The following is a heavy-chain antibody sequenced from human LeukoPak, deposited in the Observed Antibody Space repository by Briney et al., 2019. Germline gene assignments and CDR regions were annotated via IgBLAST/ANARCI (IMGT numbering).Heavy chain of an antibody. Sequence: ASVKVSCKASGYTFTGYYMHWVRQAPGQGLEWMGWINPNSGGTNYAQKFQGRVTMTRDTSISTAYMELSRLRSNDTAVYYCANDRMDYSNPMDVWGKGTTITVSS. J-gene: IGHJ6*04. CDR3: ANDRMDYSNPMDV. CDR1: GYTFTGYY. D-gene: IGHD4-11*01. CDR2: INPNSGGT. V-gene: IGHV1-2*02.